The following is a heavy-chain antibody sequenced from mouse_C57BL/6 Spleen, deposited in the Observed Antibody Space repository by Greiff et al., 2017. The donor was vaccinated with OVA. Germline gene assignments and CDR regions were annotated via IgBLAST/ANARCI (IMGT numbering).Heavy chain of an antibody. D-gene: IGHD1-1*01. CDR3: ARGDYYGSSDYYAMDY. J-gene: IGHJ4*01. V-gene: IGHV1-81*01. Sequence: QVQLQQSGAELARPGASVKLSCKASGYTFTSYGISWVKQRTGQGLEWIGEIYPRSGNTYYNEKFKGKATLTADKSSSTAYMELRSLTSEDSAVYVCARGDYYGSSDYYAMDYWGQGTSVTVSS. CDR1: GYTFTSYG. CDR2: IYPRSGNT.